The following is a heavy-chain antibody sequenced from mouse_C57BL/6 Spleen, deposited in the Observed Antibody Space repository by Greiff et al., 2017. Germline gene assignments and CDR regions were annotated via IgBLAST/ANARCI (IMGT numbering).Heavy chain of an antibody. CDR3: ARKGDGQAWFAY. CDR1: GYTFTSYW. J-gene: IGHJ3*01. V-gene: IGHV1-52*01. D-gene: IGHD2-3*01. CDR2: IDPSDSDT. Sequence: QVQLQQPGAELVRPGSSVKLSCKASGYTFTSYWMPWVKQRPIQGLEWIGNIDPSDSDTHSNQKFKDKATLTVDKSYSTAYMQLSSLTSEDSAVYYSARKGDGQAWFAYWGQGTLVTVSA.